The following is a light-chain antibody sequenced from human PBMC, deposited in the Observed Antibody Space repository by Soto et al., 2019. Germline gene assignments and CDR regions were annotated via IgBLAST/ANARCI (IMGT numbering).Light chain of an antibody. Sequence: EIVLTQSPGTLSLSPGERATLSCRASESLSNNYLAWYQQKPGQPPRHLIYGASNRATGIPDRFSGSGSGKDFTLTISRLEPEEFAVYYCQQYNRSPRTFGQGTKVEIK. J-gene: IGKJ1*01. CDR1: ESLSNNY. CDR3: QQYNRSPRT. CDR2: GAS. V-gene: IGKV3-20*01.